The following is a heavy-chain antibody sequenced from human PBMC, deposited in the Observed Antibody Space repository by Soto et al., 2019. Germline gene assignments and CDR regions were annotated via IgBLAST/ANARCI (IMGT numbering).Heavy chain of an antibody. CDR3: AKDQLHSGDGAFDI. CDR1: GFTFSSYG. CDR2: ISYDGSNK. J-gene: IGHJ3*02. D-gene: IGHD1-26*01. Sequence: GGSLRLSCAASGFTFSSYGMHWVRQAPGKGMEWVAVISYDGSNKYYADSVKGRFTMSRDNSKNTLYLQMNSLRAEDTAVYYCAKDQLHSGDGAFDIWGQGTMVTVSS. V-gene: IGHV3-30*18.